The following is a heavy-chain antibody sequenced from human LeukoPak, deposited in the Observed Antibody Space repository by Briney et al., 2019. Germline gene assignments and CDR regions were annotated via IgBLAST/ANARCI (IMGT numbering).Heavy chain of an antibody. CDR3: AKEFYYGSGSYYPLFDY. CDR2: ISGSGGST. V-gene: IGHV3-23*01. Sequence: GGSLRLSCAASGFTFSSYAMSWVRQAPGKRLEWVSAISGSGGSTYYADSVKGRFTISRDNSKNTLYLQMNSLRAEDTAVYYCAKEFYYGSGSYYPLFDYWGQGTLVTVSS. J-gene: IGHJ4*02. CDR1: GFTFSSYA. D-gene: IGHD3-10*01.